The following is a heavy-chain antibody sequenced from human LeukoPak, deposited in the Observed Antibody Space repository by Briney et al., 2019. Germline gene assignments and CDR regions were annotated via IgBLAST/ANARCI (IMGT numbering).Heavy chain of an antibody. CDR1: GFTFSSYG. J-gene: IGHJ5*02. Sequence: PGGSLRLSCAASGFTFSSYGMHWVRQAPGKGLEWVAFIQYDGSNKYYADSVKGRFTISRDNSKNTLFLQMSSLRAEDTAVYYCAQDQAPHISWGRGTLVTVSS. CDR2: IQYDGSNK. CDR3: AQDQAPHIS. D-gene: IGHD3-3*02. V-gene: IGHV3-30*02.